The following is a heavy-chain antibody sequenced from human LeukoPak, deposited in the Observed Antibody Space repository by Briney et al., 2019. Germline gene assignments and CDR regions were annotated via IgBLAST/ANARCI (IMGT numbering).Heavy chain of an antibody. D-gene: IGHD3-9*01. Sequence: ASVKVSCKASGYTLTSHYMHWVRQAPGQGPEWMGVVNPSGGRTTSYAQKIQGRVTMTRDTSTSTVNMELSSLRSEDTAVYYCARGTLRYFDFWGQGTLVTVSS. J-gene: IGHJ4*02. CDR1: GYTLTSHY. CDR3: ARGTLRYFDF. CDR2: VNPSGGRT. V-gene: IGHV1-46*01.